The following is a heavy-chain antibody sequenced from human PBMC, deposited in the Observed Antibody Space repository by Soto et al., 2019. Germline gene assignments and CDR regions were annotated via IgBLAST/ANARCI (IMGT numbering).Heavy chain of an antibody. CDR3: ARAEIVVVPANTYYYYGMDV. J-gene: IGHJ6*02. CDR2: IIPIFGTA. Sequence: RASVKVSCKASGGTFSSYAISWVRQAPGQGLEWMGGIIPIFGTANYAQKFQGRVTITADESTSTAYMELSSLRSEDTAVYYCARAEIVVVPANTYYYYGMDVWGQGTTVTVSS. CDR1: GGTFSSYA. V-gene: IGHV1-69*13. D-gene: IGHD2-2*01.